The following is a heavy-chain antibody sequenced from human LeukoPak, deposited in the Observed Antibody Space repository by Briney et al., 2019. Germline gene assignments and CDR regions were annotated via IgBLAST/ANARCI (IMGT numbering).Heavy chain of an antibody. CDR2: FDPEDGET. Sequence: ASMKVSCKVSGYTLTELSMHWVRQAPGKGLEWMGGFDPEDGETIYAQKFQGRVTMTEDTSTDTAYMELSSLRSEDTAVYYCATDYGGNGPGWEFDYWGQGTLVTVSS. V-gene: IGHV1-24*01. CDR3: ATDYGGNGPGWEFDY. CDR1: GYTLTELS. J-gene: IGHJ4*02. D-gene: IGHD4-23*01.